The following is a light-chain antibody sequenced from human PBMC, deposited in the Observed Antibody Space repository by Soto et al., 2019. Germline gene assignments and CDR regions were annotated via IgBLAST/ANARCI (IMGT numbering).Light chain of an antibody. V-gene: IGKV3-11*01. CDR2: DAS. CDR1: QSVSSY. Sequence: EIVLTQSPATLSLSPGERATLSCRASQSVSSYLAWYQQKPGQAPRLLIYDASNRATGIPARFSGSGSGTAFTLTISSLAPEDFAVYYCQQRSNGGITFGQGTRLDIK. CDR3: QQRSNGGIT. J-gene: IGKJ5*01.